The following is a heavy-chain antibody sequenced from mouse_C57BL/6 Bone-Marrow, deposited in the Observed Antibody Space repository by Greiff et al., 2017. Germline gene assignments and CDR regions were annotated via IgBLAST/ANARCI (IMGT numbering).Heavy chain of an antibody. CDR2: IDPNSGGT. J-gene: IGHJ4*01. Sequence: QVQLQQPGAELVKPGASVKLSCKASGYTFTSYWMHWVKQRPGRGLEWIGRIDPNSGGTKYNEKFKSKATLTVDKPSSTAYMQLSSLTSEDSAVYYCARWGITTVVAPYYYAMDYWGQGTSVTVSS. CDR3: ARWGITTVVAPYYYAMDY. CDR1: GYTFTSYW. D-gene: IGHD1-1*01. V-gene: IGHV1-72*01.